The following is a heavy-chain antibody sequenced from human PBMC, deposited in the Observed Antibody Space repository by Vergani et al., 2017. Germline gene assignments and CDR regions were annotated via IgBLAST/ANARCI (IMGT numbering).Heavy chain of an antibody. J-gene: IGHJ4*02. CDR3: ASVYSSGWYEGLGY. V-gene: IGHV1-69*01. Sequence: QVQLVQSGAEVKKPGSSVQVSCKASGGTFSSYAISWVRQAPGQGLEWMGGIIPVFGTANYAQKFQGRVTITADESTSTAYMELSSLRSEDTAVYYCASVYSSGWYEGLGYWGQGTLVTVSS. D-gene: IGHD6-19*01. CDR2: IIPVFGTA. CDR1: GGTFSSYA.